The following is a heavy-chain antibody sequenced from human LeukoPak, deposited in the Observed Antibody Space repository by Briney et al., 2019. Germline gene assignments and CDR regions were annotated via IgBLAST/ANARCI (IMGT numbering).Heavy chain of an antibody. D-gene: IGHD3-9*01. J-gene: IGHJ4*02. CDR3: ATDQRYAFDY. Sequence: GGSLRLSCAASRFIFSNYAMRCVRQAPGKGLEWVSAISGSGNNTYYADSVKGRVTISRDNGKNTLYLHMNRLRDNDTVAYYCATDQRYAFDYWGQGILVTVS. V-gene: IGHV3-23*01. CDR1: RFIFSNYA. CDR2: ISGSGNNT.